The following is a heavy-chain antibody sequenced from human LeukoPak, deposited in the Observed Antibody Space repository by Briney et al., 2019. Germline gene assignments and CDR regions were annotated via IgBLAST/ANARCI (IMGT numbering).Heavy chain of an antibody. CDR2: IRFDGSNI. J-gene: IGHJ4*02. V-gene: IGHV3-30*02. CDR3: AKRADVVVVVAAVDY. CDR1: GFTFSRYG. D-gene: IGHD2-15*01. Sequence: GGSLRLSCAPSGFTFSRYGMHWVRQAPGKGLDWVAFIRFDGSNIYYADSVKGRFTISRDISKNTLYLQMNSLRAEDTAVYYCAKRADVVVVVAAVDYWGQGTLVIVSS.